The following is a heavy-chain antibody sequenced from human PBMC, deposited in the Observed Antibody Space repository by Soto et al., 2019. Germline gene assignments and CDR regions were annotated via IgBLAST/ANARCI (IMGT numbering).Heavy chain of an antibody. CDR3: ARGIYSTSSFFDS. J-gene: IGHJ4*02. V-gene: IGHV4-30-4*01. Sequence: PSETLSLTCTVSGDSISTADYYWNLIRQPPGKGLEWIAYIYYSGNTYYIPSLKSRVTISVDTSKNQISLKLNSVTAADTAVYYCARGIYSTSSFFDSWGQGTLVTVSA. CDR1: GDSISTADYY. CDR2: IYYSGNT. D-gene: IGHD6-6*01.